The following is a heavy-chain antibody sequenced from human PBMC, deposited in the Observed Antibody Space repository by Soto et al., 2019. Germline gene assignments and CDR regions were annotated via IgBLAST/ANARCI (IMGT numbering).Heavy chain of an antibody. J-gene: IGHJ5*01. CDR3: ATTPGGPTLKRLES. Sequence: ASETLSLTCTVSGGSLRDVGHFWTWLRQRPGSGLEWVGYSSYGGATYYSPSLQSRVSISVDTSKNQFSLTLNSVTAADTATYYCATTPGGPTLKRLESWGQGPRVT. D-gene: IGHD3-10*01. V-gene: IGHV4-31*03. CDR1: GGSLRDVGHF. CDR2: SSYGGAT.